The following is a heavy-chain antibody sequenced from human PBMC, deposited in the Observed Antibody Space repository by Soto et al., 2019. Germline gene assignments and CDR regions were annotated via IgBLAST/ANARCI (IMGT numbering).Heavy chain of an antibody. V-gene: IGHV4-28*01. CDR1: GYSISSSNW. Sequence: SETLSLTCAVSGYSISSSNWWGWIRQPPGKGLEWIGYIYYSGSTYYNPSLKSRVTMSVDTSKNQFSLKLSSVTAVDTAVYYCARNNGSGPKPYFDYWGQGTLVTVSS. CDR3: ARNNGSGPKPYFDY. J-gene: IGHJ4*02. CDR2: IYYSGST. D-gene: IGHD3-10*01.